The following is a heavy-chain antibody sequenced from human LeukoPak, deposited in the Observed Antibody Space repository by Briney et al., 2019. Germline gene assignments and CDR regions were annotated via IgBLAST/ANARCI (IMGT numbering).Heavy chain of an antibody. D-gene: IGHD6-19*01. Sequence: PGGSLSLSCVASGISLDAYAMHWVRQAPGKALEWVSGIGSSGSGTLHADSVKGRFTISRDNSKNTLFLQMNSLRVEDTAVYYCAKEMTGGWPFDYWGQGILVTVSS. V-gene: IGHV3-23*01. CDR3: AKEMTGGWPFDY. CDR1: GISLDAYA. J-gene: IGHJ4*02. CDR2: IGSSGSGT.